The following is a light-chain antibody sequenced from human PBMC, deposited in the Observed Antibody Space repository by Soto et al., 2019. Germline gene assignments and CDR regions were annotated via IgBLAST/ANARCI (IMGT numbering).Light chain of an antibody. V-gene: IGLV2-14*01. CDR3: SSYTSSSTLVV. CDR1: SSDVGGYNY. J-gene: IGLJ1*01. Sequence: QSVLTQPASVSGSPGQSITISCTGTSSDVGGYNYVSWYQQHPGKAPKLMIYDLSNRPSGVSNRFSGSKSGNTASLTISGLQADDEADYYCSSYTSSSTLVVFGTGTKLTVL. CDR2: DLS.